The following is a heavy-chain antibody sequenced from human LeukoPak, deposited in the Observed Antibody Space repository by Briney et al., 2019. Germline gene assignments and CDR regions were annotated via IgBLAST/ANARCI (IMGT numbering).Heavy chain of an antibody. Sequence: SETLSLTCTVSGGSTSSGSYYWSWIRQPPGKGLEWIGYIYHSGSTYYNPSLKSRVTISVDRSKNQFSLKLSSVTAADTAVYYCARDLGSLRFLEWSPGAFDIWGQGTMVTVSS. J-gene: IGHJ3*02. CDR3: ARDLGSLRFLEWSPGAFDI. V-gene: IGHV4-30-2*01. D-gene: IGHD3-3*01. CDR1: GGSTSSGSYY. CDR2: IYHSGST.